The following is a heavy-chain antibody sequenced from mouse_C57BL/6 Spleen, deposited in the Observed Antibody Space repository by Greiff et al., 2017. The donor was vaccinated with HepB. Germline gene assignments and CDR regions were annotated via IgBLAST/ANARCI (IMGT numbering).Heavy chain of an antibody. V-gene: IGHV1-81*01. CDR3: ASRVGSSYPHWYFDV. D-gene: IGHD1-1*01. Sequence: QVQLKQSGAELARPGASVKLSCKASGYTFTSYGISWVKQRTGQGLEWIGEIYPRSGNTYYNEKFKGKATLTADKSSSTAYMELRSLTSEDSAVYFCASRVGSSYPHWYFDVWGTGTTVTVSS. CDR1: GYTFTSYG. CDR2: IYPRSGNT. J-gene: IGHJ1*03.